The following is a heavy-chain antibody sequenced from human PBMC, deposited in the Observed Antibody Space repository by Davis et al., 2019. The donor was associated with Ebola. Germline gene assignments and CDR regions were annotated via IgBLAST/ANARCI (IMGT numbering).Heavy chain of an antibody. CDR1: GGSVSSRDNYY. J-gene: IGHJ5*02. CDR3: ARQFDP. CDR2: IYYSGST. Sequence: MPSETLSLTCFVSGGSVSSRDNYYWSWIRQSPGKGPEWIALIYYSGSTNYNPSLKSRVTISLDTSKNQFSLKLNSVTAADTAVYYCARQFDPWGQGILVTVPS. V-gene: IGHV4-61*01.